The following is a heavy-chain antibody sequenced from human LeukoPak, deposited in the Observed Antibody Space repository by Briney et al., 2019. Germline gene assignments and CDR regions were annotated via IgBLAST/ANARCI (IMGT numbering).Heavy chain of an antibody. CDR2: ITWDGGGT. V-gene: IGHV3-43*01. CDR3: ARERRRVIDY. CDR1: GFTFDDYT. Sequence: AGGSLRLSCAASGFTFDDYTMHWVRQVPGRGLQWVSLITWDGGGTFYADSVKGRFTISRDNSKKSISLQMYGLSTEDTALYYCARERRRVIDYWGQGTLVTVSS. D-gene: IGHD1-26*01. J-gene: IGHJ4*02.